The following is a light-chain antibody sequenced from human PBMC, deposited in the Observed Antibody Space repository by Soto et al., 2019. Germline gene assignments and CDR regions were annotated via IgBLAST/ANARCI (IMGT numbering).Light chain of an antibody. Sequence: DIQMTQSPSSLSASVGDRVTITCRASQRISNYLNWYQQRPGKPPKLLIYAASGLQSGVPSRFSGSGSGTDFTLTSSSLQPEDFATYYCQQTYSTPRTFGQGTKVEFK. V-gene: IGKV1-39*01. CDR2: AAS. J-gene: IGKJ1*01. CDR3: QQTYSTPRT. CDR1: QRISNY.